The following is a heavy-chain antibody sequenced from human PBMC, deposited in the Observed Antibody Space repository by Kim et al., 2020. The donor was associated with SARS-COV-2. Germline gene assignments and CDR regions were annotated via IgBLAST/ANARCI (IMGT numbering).Heavy chain of an antibody. Sequence: SETLSLTCAVYGGSFSGYYWSWIRQPPGKGLEWIGEINHSGSTNYNPSLKSRVTISVDTSKNQFSLKLSSVTAADTAVYYCARGGGRWLQNGGRYFDYWGQGTLVTVSS. J-gene: IGHJ4*02. CDR2: INHSGST. CDR1: GGSFSGYY. CDR3: ARGGGRWLQNGGRYFDY. D-gene: IGHD3-16*01. V-gene: IGHV4-34*01.